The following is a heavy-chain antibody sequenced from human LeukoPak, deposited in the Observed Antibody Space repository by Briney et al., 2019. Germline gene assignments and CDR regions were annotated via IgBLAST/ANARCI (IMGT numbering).Heavy chain of an antibody. V-gene: IGHV3-7*01. CDR2: IKQDGSEK. Sequence: GGSLRLSCEASGMIFIKYRMSWVRQAPGKGLEWVANIKQDGSEKYYLDSVKGRFTISRDNAKNSLYLHMNSLRAEDTAVYYCATSWDYWGQGTLVTVSS. CDR1: GMIFIKYR. J-gene: IGHJ4*02. CDR3: ATSWDY.